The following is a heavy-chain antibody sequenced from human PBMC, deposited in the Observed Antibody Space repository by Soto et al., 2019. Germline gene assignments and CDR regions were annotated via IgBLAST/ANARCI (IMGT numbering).Heavy chain of an antibody. J-gene: IGHJ5*02. D-gene: IGHD6-6*01. CDR2: INAGNGNT. CDR1: GYTFTSYA. CDR3: ASLGVYSSSFFPWFDP. Sequence: ASVKVSCKASGYTFTSYAMHWVRRAPGQRLEWMGWINAGNGNTKYSQKFQGRVTITRDTSASTAYMELSSLRSEDTAVHYCASLGVYSSSFFPWFDPWGQGTLVTVSS. V-gene: IGHV1-3*01.